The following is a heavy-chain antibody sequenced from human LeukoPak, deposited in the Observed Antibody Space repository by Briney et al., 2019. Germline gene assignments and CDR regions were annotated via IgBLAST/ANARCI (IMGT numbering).Heavy chain of an antibody. Sequence: GRSLRLSCEASGYTFDDYAMHWVRQAPGKGLEWVSAVSWNSGSIGYADSVKGRFTISRDNGKNSLYLQMNSLRTEDTALYYCAKGHTYGLGESYLDFWGQGTLVSVSS. CDR1: GYTFDDYA. CDR3: AKGHTYGLGESYLDF. V-gene: IGHV3-9*01. J-gene: IGHJ4*02. CDR2: VSWNSGSI. D-gene: IGHD5-18*01.